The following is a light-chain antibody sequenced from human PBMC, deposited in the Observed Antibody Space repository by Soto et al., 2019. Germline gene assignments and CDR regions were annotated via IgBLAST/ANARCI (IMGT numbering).Light chain of an antibody. J-gene: IGKJ1*01. CDR2: DAS. Sequence: DIQMTQSPSTLSASVGDRVTITCRASKNIHTWVAWYQQKPGKAPKLLIYDASSLESGVPSRVSGSESGTEFTLALSSLQPDDFATYYCQQYNTFWPFGPGTKVEI. V-gene: IGKV1-5*01. CDR3: QQYNTFWP. CDR1: KNIHTW.